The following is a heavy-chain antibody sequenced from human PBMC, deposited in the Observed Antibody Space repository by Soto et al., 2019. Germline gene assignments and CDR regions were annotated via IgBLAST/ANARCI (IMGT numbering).Heavy chain of an antibody. CDR1: GDSSSSSSYY. Sequence: QLHLQQSGPGLVKPSKTLSLTCSVSGDSSSSSSYYWGWIRQPPGEGLEWIASMYSSGNTYYTPSLKSRVTISVDASKNQVSLKLSSVTAADTAVYYCARHGKGSSGWYSGYFDSWGPGTPVPVSS. CDR3: ARHGKGSSGWYSGYFDS. D-gene: IGHD6-13*01. J-gene: IGHJ4*02. V-gene: IGHV4-39*01. CDR2: MYSSGNT.